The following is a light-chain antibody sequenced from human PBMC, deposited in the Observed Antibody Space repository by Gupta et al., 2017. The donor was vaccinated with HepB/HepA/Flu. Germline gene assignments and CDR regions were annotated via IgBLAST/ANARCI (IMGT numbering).Light chain of an antibody. CDR3: GAWDISLSCVV. CDR2: EIN. V-gene: IGLV1-51*02. J-gene: IGLJ2*01. CDR1: NSNIGNNY. Sequence: QSVLTQPPSVSAAPGQKVTISSSGSNSNIGNNYVSWYQQLPGTAPKLLIYEINKRPSGIPDRFSGSKSGTSATLGITGLQTGDEAHYYCGAWDISLSCVVFGGGTKLTVL.